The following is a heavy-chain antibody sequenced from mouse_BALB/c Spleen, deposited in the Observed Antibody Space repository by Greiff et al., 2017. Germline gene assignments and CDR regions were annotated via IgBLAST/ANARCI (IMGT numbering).Heavy chain of an antibody. V-gene: IGHV10-1*02. CDR3: VRHGYGDWYFDV. D-gene: IGHD2-2*01. CDR1: GFTFNTYA. J-gene: IGHJ1*01. Sequence: EVQGVESGGGLVQPKGSLKLSCAASGFTFNTYAMNWVRQAPGKGLEWVARIRSKSNNYATYYADSVKDRFTISRDDSQSMLYLQMNNLKTEDTAMYYCVRHGYGDWYFDVWGAGTTVTVSS. CDR2: IRSKSNNYAT.